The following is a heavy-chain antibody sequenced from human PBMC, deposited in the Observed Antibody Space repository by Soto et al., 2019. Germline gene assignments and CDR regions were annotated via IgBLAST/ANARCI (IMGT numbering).Heavy chain of an antibody. V-gene: IGHV4-30-4*02. J-gene: IGHJ4*02. CDR1: CASISSASYD. D-gene: IGHD3-3*01. CDR2: ISYSGTS. CDR3: ARGPTTFWSSYRFSYFDS. Sequence: PXETLSLPFTVSCASISSASYDWSWIRQRPGEVLEWIVFISYSGTSYHSPSLKSRLLLSVDTSKNQFSLELSFVTEADTAVYYCARGPTTFWSSYRFSYFDSWGQGTLVTVSS.